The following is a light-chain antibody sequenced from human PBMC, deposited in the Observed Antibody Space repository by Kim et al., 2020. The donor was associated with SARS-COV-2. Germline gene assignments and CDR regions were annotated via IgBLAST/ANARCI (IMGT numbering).Light chain of an antibody. CDR1: QGISSY. J-gene: IGKJ1*01. V-gene: IGKV1-8*01. Sequence: ASTGDRVTCTCRASQGISSYLAWYQQKPGKAPKLLIYAASTLQSGVPSRFSGSGSGTDFTLTISCLQSEDFATYYCQQYYSYPPTFGQGTKVDIK. CDR3: QQYYSYPPT. CDR2: AAS.